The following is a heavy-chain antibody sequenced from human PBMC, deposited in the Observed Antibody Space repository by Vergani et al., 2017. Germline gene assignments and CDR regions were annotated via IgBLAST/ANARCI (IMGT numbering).Heavy chain of an antibody. Sequence: VQLVESGGGLVKPGGSLRLSCAASGFTFSSYAMSWVRQAPGKGLEWVSAISGSGGSTYYADSVKGRFTISRDNSKNTLYLQMNSLRAEDTAVYYCAKDRSITMISQRGYYYGMDVWGQGTTVTVSS. CDR2: ISGSGGST. J-gene: IGHJ6*02. CDR3: AKDRSITMISQRGYYYGMDV. D-gene: IGHD3-22*01. CDR1: GFTFSSYA. V-gene: IGHV3-23*04.